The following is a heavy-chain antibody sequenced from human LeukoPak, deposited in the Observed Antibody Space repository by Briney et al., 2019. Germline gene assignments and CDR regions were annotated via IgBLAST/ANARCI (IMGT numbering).Heavy chain of an antibody. Sequence: SETLSLTCSISGGSFSSGYYCWGWVRQPPGKGLEWIGTLCYSGNIYYNPSLKSPVTISIDTSKNQFSLKLSSVTAADTAVYYCAAVDYYDSSGYYLSHDYWGQGTLVTVSS. CDR3: AAVDYYDSSGYYLSHDY. CDR2: LCYSGNI. V-gene: IGHV4-39*07. D-gene: IGHD3-22*01. J-gene: IGHJ4*02. CDR1: GGSFSSGYYC.